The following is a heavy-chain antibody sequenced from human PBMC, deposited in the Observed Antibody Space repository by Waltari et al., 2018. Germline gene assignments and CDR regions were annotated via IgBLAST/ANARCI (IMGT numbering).Heavy chain of an antibody. CDR3: ARDNRHYYGSASFPLDY. CDR2: IWYDGSTK. J-gene: IGHJ4*02. V-gene: IGHV3-33*01. D-gene: IGHD3-10*01. Sequence: QVQLVESGGGVVQPGRSLRLSCPASGFTFSGDSINWVRPAPGKGLEWVAVIWYDGSTKYHADSVKGRFTISRDNSKNTLSLQMNSLRAEDTALYYCARDNRHYYGSASFPLDYWGQGTLVTVSS. CDR1: GFTFSGDS.